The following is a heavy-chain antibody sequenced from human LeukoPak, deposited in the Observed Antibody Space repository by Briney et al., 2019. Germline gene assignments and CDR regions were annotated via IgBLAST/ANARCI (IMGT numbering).Heavy chain of an antibody. J-gene: IGHJ5*02. CDR2: ISSSGSTI. Sequence: GGALRLSCAASGFTFSDFYMSWLRQAPGKGLEWVSYISSSGSTIYYADSVKGRFTISRDNAKNSLYLQMNSVRAEDTAVFYCAASLRFPGWFDPWGQGALVTVSS. D-gene: IGHD3-16*01. CDR3: AASLRFPGWFDP. CDR1: GFTFSDFY. V-gene: IGHV3-11*01.